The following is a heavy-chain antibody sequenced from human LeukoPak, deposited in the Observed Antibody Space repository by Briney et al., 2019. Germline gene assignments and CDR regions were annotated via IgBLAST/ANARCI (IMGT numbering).Heavy chain of an antibody. Sequence: PGRSLRLSCTASGFTFGDYAMSWVRQAPGKGLEWVGFIRSKTYGGTTEYAASVKGRFTISRDDSKSIAYLQMNSLKTEDTAVYYCTRTRIAVAGFRPRMDYWGQGTLVTVSS. D-gene: IGHD6-19*01. J-gene: IGHJ4*02. V-gene: IGHV3-49*04. CDR1: GFTFGDYA. CDR2: IRSKTYGGTT. CDR3: TRTRIAVAGFRPRMDY.